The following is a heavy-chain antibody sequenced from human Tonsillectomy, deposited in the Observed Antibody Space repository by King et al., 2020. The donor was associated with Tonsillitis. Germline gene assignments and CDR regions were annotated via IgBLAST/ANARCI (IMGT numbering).Heavy chain of an antibody. Sequence: VQLVESGGGVVQPGRSLRLSCEASGFTFSNYGMHWVRQAPGKGLEWVAVISYDGNTKYYADSVKGRFTISRDNSKNTVYLQMKSLRAEDTSLYYCAKSGDSYGFDSWGQGILVTVSS. CDR2: ISYDGNTK. D-gene: IGHD5-18*01. CDR3: AKSGDSYGFDS. CDR1: GFTFSNYG. V-gene: IGHV3-30*18. J-gene: IGHJ4*02.